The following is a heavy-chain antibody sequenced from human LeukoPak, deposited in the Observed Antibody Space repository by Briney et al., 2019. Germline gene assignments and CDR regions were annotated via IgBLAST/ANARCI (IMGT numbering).Heavy chain of an antibody. CDR3: ARGVTEYNYGSPFDF. D-gene: IGHD5-18*01. CDR1: GYIFTKYG. CDR2: ISTYNANT. Sequence: GASVKVSCKASGYIFTKYGISWMRQAPGQGLEWMGWISTYNANTNYAQKLQGRVTMTTDTSTSTAYMDLSSLRSEDTGTYYCARGVTEYNYGSPFDFWGQGTRVTVSS. J-gene: IGHJ4*02. V-gene: IGHV1-18*01.